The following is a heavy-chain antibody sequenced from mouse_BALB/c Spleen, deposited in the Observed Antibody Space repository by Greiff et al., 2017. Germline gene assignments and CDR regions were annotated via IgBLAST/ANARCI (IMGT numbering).Heavy chain of an antibody. V-gene: IGHV1-5*01. J-gene: IGHJ1*01. Sequence: VQLQQSGTVLARPGASVKMSCKASGYSFTSYWMHWVKQRPGQGLEWIGAIYPGNSDTSYNQKFKGKAKLTAVTSASTAYMELSSLTNEDSAVYYCTSPYGSSRYWYFDVWGAGTTVTVSS. CDR1: GYSFTSYW. D-gene: IGHD1-1*01. CDR3: TSPYGSSRYWYFDV. CDR2: IYPGNSDT.